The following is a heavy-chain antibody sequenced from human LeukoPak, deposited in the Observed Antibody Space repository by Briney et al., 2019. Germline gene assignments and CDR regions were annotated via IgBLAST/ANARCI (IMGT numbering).Heavy chain of an antibody. J-gene: IGHJ5*02. D-gene: IGHD3-16*01. V-gene: IGHV1-69*04. CDR3: AREGRSGIIWFDP. Sequence: SVKVSCKASGGTFSSYTISWVRQAPGQGLEWMGRIIPILGIANYAQKFQGRVTITADKSTSTAYMELSSLRSEDTAVYYCAREGRSGIIWFDPWGQGTLVTASS. CDR2: IIPILGIA. CDR1: GGTFSSYT.